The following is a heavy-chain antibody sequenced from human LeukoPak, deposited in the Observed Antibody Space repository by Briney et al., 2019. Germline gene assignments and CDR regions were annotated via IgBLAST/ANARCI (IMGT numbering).Heavy chain of an antibody. D-gene: IGHD3-16*01. V-gene: IGHV3-74*01. Sequence: TGGSLRLSCAASGFTFSSYWMHWVRQAPGKGLVWVSRINSDGSSTSYADSVKGRFTISRDNSKNTLYLQMNSLRAEDTAVYYCAKDFGLSAWDYWGQGTLVTVSS. CDR3: AKDFGLSAWDY. J-gene: IGHJ4*02. CDR2: INSDGSST. CDR1: GFTFSSYW.